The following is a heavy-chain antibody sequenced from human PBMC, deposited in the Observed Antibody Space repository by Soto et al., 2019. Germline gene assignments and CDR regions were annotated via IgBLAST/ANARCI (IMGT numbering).Heavy chain of an antibody. Sequence: QVQLQESGPGLVKPSETLSLTCTVSGGSVSSGSYYWSWIRQPPGKGLEWIGYIYYSGSTNYNPSLKSRVTLSVATSKNQFSLKLSSVTAADTAVYYCARVAAAREYYFDYWGQGTLVTVSS. CDR3: ARVAAAREYYFDY. CDR2: IYYSGST. D-gene: IGHD6-13*01. V-gene: IGHV4-61*01. J-gene: IGHJ4*02. CDR1: GGSVSSGSYY.